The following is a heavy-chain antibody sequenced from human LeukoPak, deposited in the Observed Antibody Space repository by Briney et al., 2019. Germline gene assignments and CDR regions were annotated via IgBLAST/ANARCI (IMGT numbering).Heavy chain of an antibody. CDR2: IKPSGGST. CDR3: ARSDGDYNDY. D-gene: IGHD4-17*01. CDR1: GGTFSSYA. V-gene: IGHV1-46*01. J-gene: IGHJ4*02. Sequence: ASVKVSCKASGGTFSSYAISWVRQAPRQGLERMGIIKPSGGSTTYAQNFQGTVTMTRDNSTSTVYMELSSLRSEDTAVYYCARSDGDYNDYWGQGTLVTVSS.